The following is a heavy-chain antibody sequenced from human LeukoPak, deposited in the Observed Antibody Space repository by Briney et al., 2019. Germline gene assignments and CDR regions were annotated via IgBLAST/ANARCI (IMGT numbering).Heavy chain of an antibody. CDR2: INQDGSET. CDR1: GFTFSTYA. D-gene: IGHD3-10*01. Sequence: GGSLRLSCAASGFTFSTYAMSWVRQPPGKGLEWVANINQDGSETYYVDSVKGRFTISRDNAKNSLHLQMNSLRAEDTALYYCARDKSGTMIRGVITTYYYSMDVWGKGTTVTISS. CDR3: ARDKSGTMIRGVITTYYYSMDV. V-gene: IGHV3-7*01. J-gene: IGHJ6*03.